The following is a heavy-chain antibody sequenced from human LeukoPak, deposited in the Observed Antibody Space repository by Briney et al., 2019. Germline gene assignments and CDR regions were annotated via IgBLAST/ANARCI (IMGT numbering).Heavy chain of an antibody. CDR2: INHSGST. V-gene: IGHV4-34*01. CDR1: GGSFSGYY. Sequence: PSETLSLTCAVYGGSFSGYYWSWIRQPPGKGLEWIGEINHSGSTNYNPSLKSRVTISADTSKNQFSLKLSSVTAADTAVYYCARAASSPGLAMVHPYYFDYWGQGTLVTVSS. J-gene: IGHJ4*02. CDR3: ARAASSPGLAMVHPYYFDY. D-gene: IGHD3-10*01.